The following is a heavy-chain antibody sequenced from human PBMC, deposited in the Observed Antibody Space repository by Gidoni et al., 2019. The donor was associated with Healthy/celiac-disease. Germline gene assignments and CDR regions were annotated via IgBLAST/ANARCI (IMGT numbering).Heavy chain of an antibody. D-gene: IGHD3-3*01. Sequence: EVQLVETGGGLIQPGGSLRLSCAASGFTVSRNYMSWVRQAPGKGLEWVSVIYSGGSTYYADSVKGRFTISRDNSKNTLYLQMNSLRAEDTAVYYCARGERNDFWSGLYDAFDIWGQGTMVTVSS. CDR2: IYSGGST. CDR3: ARGERNDFWSGLYDAFDI. CDR1: GFTVSRNY. J-gene: IGHJ3*02. V-gene: IGHV3-53*02.